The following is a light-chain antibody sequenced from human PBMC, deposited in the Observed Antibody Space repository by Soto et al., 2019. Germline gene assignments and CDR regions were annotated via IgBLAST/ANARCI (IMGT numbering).Light chain of an antibody. J-gene: IGKJ4*01. Sequence: DIQMSQSPSTLSASVGDRVTITCRASQSISSWLAWYQQKPGKAPKLLIYKASSLESGVPSRFSGSGSGTEFTLTISSLQSGDFATYYCQQYNSWPLTFGGGTKVEIK. CDR2: KAS. CDR1: QSISSW. V-gene: IGKV1-5*03. CDR3: QQYNSWPLT.